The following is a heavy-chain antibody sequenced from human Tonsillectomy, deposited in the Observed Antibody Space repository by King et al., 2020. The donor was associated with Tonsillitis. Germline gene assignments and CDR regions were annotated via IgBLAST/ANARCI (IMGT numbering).Heavy chain of an antibody. J-gene: IGHJ1*01. CDR2: IYYSGST. CDR3: ASRIVGATTSGYFQH. V-gene: IGHV4-31*03. CDR1: GGAISSGGYY. Sequence: VQLQESGPGLVKPSQTLSLTCTVSGGAISSGGYYWSWIRQHPGKGLEWIGYIYYSGSTYYNPSLKSRVTISVDTSKNQFSLKLSSVTAADTAVYYCASRIVGATTSGYFQHWGQGTLVTVSS. D-gene: IGHD1-26*01.